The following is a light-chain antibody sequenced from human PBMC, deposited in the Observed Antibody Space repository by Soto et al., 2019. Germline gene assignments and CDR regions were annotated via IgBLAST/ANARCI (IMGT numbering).Light chain of an antibody. CDR1: QSVSSSY. Sequence: EIVLTQSPGTLSLSPGERATLSCRASQSVSSSYLAWYQQKPAQAPRLLIYGASSSATGIPDRFSGSGSGTDFTLTISRLEREDFTVYYCQQYCSSPPWTFGQGTKVEIK. CDR2: GAS. V-gene: IGKV3-20*01. J-gene: IGKJ1*01. CDR3: QQYCSSPPWT.